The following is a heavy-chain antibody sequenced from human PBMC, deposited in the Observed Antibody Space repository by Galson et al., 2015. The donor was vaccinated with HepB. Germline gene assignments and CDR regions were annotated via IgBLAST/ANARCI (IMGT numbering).Heavy chain of an antibody. J-gene: IGHJ4*02. D-gene: IGHD6-13*01. CDR1: GGTFSSYT. CDR3: ARDPSIAAAGTRKGGFDY. V-gene: IGHV1-69*02. Sequence: SVKVSCKASGGTFSSYTISWVRQAPGQGLEWMGRIIPILGIANYAQKFQGRVTITADKSTSTAYMELSSLRSEDTAVYYCARDPSIAAAGTRKGGFDYWGQGTLVTVSS. CDR2: IIPILGIA.